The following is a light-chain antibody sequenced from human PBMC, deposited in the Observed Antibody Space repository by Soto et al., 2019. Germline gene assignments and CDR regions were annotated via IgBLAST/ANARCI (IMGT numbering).Light chain of an antibody. Sequence: QSALTQPASVSGSPGQSITISCTGTSRDVGDYNYVSWYQQHPCKAPKLMIYEVSNRPSGVSNRFSSSRSGNTDSLTISGLQAEGEADYYFSSYTSSSPLVFGVGTQLTVL. CDR3: SSYTSSSPLV. CDR2: EVS. CDR1: SRDVGDYNY. J-gene: IGLJ2*01. V-gene: IGLV2-14*01.